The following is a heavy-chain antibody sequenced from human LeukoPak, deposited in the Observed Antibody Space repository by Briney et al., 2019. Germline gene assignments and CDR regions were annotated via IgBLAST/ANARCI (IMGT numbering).Heavy chain of an antibody. CDR2: IKQDGSEK. D-gene: IGHD3-10*01. CDR1: GFTFSNYW. J-gene: IGHJ4*02. Sequence: GGSLRLSCAASGFTFSNYWMIWVRQAPGKGLEWVASIKQDGSEKQYVGSVRGRFTISRDNAKNVLDLQMNSLTAEDTAVYYCVKDIHYFQSDYWGQGTLVTVSS. V-gene: IGHV3-7*01. CDR3: VKDIHYFQSDY.